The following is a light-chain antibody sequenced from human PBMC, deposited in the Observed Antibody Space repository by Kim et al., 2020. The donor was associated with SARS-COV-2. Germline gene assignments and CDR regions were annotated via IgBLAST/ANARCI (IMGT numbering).Light chain of an antibody. CDR1: GENVRSYSL. CDR3: CSYASPYTVI. J-gene: IGLJ2*01. V-gene: IGLV2-23*02. Sequence: ITNSCTGTGENVRSYSLVSWYQHHPGKAPKLIIYDVSKRPSGISTRFSGSKSANTASLTISGLHAEDEGDYYCCSYASPYTVIFGGGTQLTVL. CDR2: DVS.